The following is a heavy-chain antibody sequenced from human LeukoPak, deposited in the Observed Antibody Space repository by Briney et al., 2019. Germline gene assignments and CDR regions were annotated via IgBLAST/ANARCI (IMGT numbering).Heavy chain of an antibody. CDR1: GFTFSSYS. CDR2: ISSRRCYI. V-gene: IGHV3-21*01. CDR3: ARAVGATDY. D-gene: IGHD1-26*01. Sequence: GGSLTLSCAASGFTFSSYSMNWVRQAPGKGLEWVSSISSRRCYIFYADSVKGRFTIYRDNAKNSLYLQMNSLRAEDAAVYYCARAVGATDYWGQGTLVTVSS. J-gene: IGHJ4*02.